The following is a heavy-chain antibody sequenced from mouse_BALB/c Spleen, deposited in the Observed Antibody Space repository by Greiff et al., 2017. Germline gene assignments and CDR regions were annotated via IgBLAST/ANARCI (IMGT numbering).Heavy chain of an antibody. J-gene: IGHJ2*01. CDR2: ISDGGSYT. CDR3: AGGNFFDY. CDR1: GFTFSDYY. V-gene: IGHV5-4*02. Sequence: EVKLVESGGGLVKPGGSLKLSCAASGFTFSDYYMYWVRQTPEKRLEWVATISDGGSYTYYPDSVKGRFTISRDNAKNNLYLQMSSMKSEDTAMYYCAGGNFFDYWGQGTTLTVSS.